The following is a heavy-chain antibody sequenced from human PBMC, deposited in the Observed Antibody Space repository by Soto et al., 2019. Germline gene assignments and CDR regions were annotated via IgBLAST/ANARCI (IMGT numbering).Heavy chain of an antibody. J-gene: IGHJ4*02. V-gene: IGHV3-74*01. CDR3: ARDKGSSSSYFDY. Sequence: GGSLRLSCAASGFTFSTYWMQWVRQVPGEGLVWVSSISENGGITTYADSVKGRFTISRDNSKNTLYLQMNSLRAEDTAVYYCARDKGSSSSYFDYWAQGTLVTVSS. CDR2: ISENGGIT. CDR1: GFTFSTYW. D-gene: IGHD6-6*01.